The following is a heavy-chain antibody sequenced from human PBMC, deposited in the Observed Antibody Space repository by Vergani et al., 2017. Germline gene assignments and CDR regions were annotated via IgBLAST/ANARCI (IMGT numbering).Heavy chain of an antibody. J-gene: IGHJ4*02. CDR1: GGTFSSYS. CDR3: ARKIIVGATYSEGYFDY. Sequence: QVQLVQSGAEVKKPGSSVKVSCKASGGTFSSYSIGWVRQAPGQGLEWMGRIIPIFGTANYAQNFQGRVTIPADESTSTAYMELSSLRSEDTAMYYCARKIIVGATYSEGYFDYWGQGTLVTVSS. CDR2: IIPIFGTA. V-gene: IGHV1-69*15. D-gene: IGHD1-26*01.